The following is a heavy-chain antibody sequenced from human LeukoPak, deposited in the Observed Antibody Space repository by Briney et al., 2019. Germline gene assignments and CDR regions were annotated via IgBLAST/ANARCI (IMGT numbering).Heavy chain of an antibody. Sequence: SQTLSLTCAISGDSVSSNTVAWNWVRQSPSRGLEWLGRTFYRSKWNNEYALSVKSRITINPDTSKNQFSLQLDSVTPEDTVMYYCARGYYGMDVWGQGTTVTVSS. J-gene: IGHJ6*02. CDR1: GDSVSSNTVA. V-gene: IGHV6-1*01. CDR2: TFYRSKWNN. CDR3: ARGYYGMDV.